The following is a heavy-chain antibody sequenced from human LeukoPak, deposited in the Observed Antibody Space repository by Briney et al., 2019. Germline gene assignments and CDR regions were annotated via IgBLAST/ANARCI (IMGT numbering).Heavy chain of an antibody. CDR3: AKDTLGWYQPLYFDY. CDR1: GFTFSSYA. D-gene: IGHD2-2*01. J-gene: IGHJ4*02. V-gene: IGHV3-23*01. Sequence: GGSLRLSCAASGFTFSSYAMSWVRQAPGKGLEWVSAISGSGGSTYYADSVEGRFTISRDNSKNTLYLQMNSLRAEDTAVYYCAKDTLGWYQPLYFDYWGQGTLVTVSS. CDR2: ISGSGGST.